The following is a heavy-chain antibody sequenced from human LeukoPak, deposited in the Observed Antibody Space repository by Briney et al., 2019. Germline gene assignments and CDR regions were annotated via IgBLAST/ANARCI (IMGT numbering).Heavy chain of an antibody. Sequence: GGSLRLSCAASGFTFSSYWMHWVRQAPGKGLVWVSRINSDGSSTSYADSVKGRFTISRDNAKNTLYLQMNSLRAEDTAAYYCARALGYCSSTSCYAENYYGMDVWGQGTTVTVSS. CDR2: INSDGSST. J-gene: IGHJ6*02. D-gene: IGHD2-2*01. V-gene: IGHV3-74*01. CDR1: GFTFSSYW. CDR3: ARALGYCSSTSCYAENYYGMDV.